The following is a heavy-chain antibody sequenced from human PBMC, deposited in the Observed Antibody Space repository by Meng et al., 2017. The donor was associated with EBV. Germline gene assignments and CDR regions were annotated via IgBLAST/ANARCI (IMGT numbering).Heavy chain of an antibody. D-gene: IGHD3-3*01. CDR3: ARSGATIFGVVIPTYYFDY. V-gene: IGHV1-3*01. J-gene: IGHJ4*02. Sequence: HVELVRAGAEVKKPGASVKVSCNASGYTFTSYAMHWVRQAPGQRLEWMGWSNAGNGNTKYSQKFQGRVTITKDTSASTAYMELSSLRSEDTAVYYCARSGATIFGVVIPTYYFDYWGQGTLVTVSS. CDR1: GYTFTSYA. CDR2: SNAGNGNT.